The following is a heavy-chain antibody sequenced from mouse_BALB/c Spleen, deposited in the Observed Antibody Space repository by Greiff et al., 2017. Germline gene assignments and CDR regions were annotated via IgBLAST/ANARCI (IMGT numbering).Heavy chain of an antibody. CDR3: ARSVLRPYFDY. J-gene: IGHJ2*01. Sequence: DVMLVESGGGLVKLGGSLKLSCAASGFTFSSYYMSWVRQTPEKRLELVAAINSNGGSTYYPDTVKGRFTISRDNAKNTLFLQMTSLRSEDTAMYYCARSVLRPYFDYWGQGTTLTVSS. CDR1: GFTFSSYY. D-gene: IGHD1-2*01. V-gene: IGHV5-6-2*01. CDR2: INSNGGST.